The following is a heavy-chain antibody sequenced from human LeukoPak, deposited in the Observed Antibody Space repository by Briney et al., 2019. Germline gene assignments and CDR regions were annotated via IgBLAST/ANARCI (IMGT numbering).Heavy chain of an antibody. CDR1: GGSFSGYY. CDR2: IYHRGST. CDR3: ARYRNCGSDCYDAFDI. V-gene: IGHV4-34*01. Sequence: SETLSLTCAVYGGSFSGYYWSWIRQPPGKGLEWIGGIYHRGSTYYNPSLKSRVTISVDTSKNQFSLKLNSVTAADTAVYYCARYRNCGSDCYDAFDIWGQGTMVTVSS. D-gene: IGHD2-21*02. J-gene: IGHJ3*02.